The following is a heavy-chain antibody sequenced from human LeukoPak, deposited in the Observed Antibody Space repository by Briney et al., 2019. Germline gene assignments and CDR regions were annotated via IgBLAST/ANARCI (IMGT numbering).Heavy chain of an antibody. D-gene: IGHD2-2*01. J-gene: IGHJ6*02. CDR1: GFTFSSYE. V-gene: IGHV3-48*03. CDR3: ARGDEYCSSTSCYAGPSYGLDV. CDR2: ISSSGRTI. Sequence: HAGGSLRLSCAASGFTFSSYEFNWVRQAPGKGLERVSYISSSGRTIFYADSVKGRFTISRDNAKISLYLQMNSLRAEDTAVYHCARGDEYCSSTSCYAGPSYGLDVWGQGTTVTVSS.